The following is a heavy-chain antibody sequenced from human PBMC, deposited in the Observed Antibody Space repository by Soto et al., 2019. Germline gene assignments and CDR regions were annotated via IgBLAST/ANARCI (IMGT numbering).Heavy chain of an antibody. J-gene: IGHJ6*02. CDR3: ARGGYYDSSGYYYYYYGMDV. CDR1: GGSISSGGYY. V-gene: IGHV4-31*03. Sequence: RSLPCTVSGGSISSGGYYWSWIRQHPGKGLEWIGYIYYSGSTYYNPSLKSRVTISVDTSKNQFSLKLSSVTAADTAVYYCARGGYYDSSGYYYYYYGMDVWGQGTTVTVSS. D-gene: IGHD3-22*01. CDR2: IYYSGST.